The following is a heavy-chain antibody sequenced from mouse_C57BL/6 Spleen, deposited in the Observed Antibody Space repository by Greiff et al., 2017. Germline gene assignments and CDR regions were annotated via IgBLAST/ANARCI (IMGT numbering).Heavy chain of an antibody. J-gene: IGHJ4*01. CDR2: INPSSGYT. Sequence: SGAELAKPGASVKLSCKASGYTFTSYWMHWVKQRPGQGLEWIGYINPSSGYTKYNQKFKDKAKLTADKSSSTAYMQLSSLTYEDSAVYYCARSYGNYLYYAMDYWGQGTSVTVSS. D-gene: IGHD2-10*02. CDR3: ARSYGNYLYYAMDY. CDR1: GYTFTSYW. V-gene: IGHV1-7*01.